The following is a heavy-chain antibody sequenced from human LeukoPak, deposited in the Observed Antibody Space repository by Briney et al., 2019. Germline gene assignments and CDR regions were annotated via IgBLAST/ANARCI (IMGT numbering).Heavy chain of an antibody. D-gene: IGHD4-17*01. CDR3: ARGYGDFRVEGRY. CDR1: DGSITNYD. J-gene: IGHJ4*02. Sequence: SETLSLTCTVSDGSITNYDWSWVRQPPGRGLEFIGHVHYSGTANYNPSLRSRVTISIDTSKKHFFLKLKSVTAADTAVYYCARGYGDFRVEGRYLGQGTLVTVSS. V-gene: IGHV4-59*01. CDR2: VHYSGTA.